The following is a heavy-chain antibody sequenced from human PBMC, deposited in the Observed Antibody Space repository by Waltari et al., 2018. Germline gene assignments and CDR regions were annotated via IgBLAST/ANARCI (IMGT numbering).Heavy chain of an antibody. Sequence: QVQLVQSGAEVKKPGASVKVSCKASGYTFTSYDLNWVRQATGQGLEWMGWMNPNSGNTGYAQKFQGRVTMTRNTSISTAYMELSSLRSEDTAVYYCARGPRSRLLWFGEFLYYFDYWGQGTLVTVSS. CDR2: MNPNSGNT. J-gene: IGHJ4*02. CDR3: ARGPRSRLLWFGEFLYYFDY. V-gene: IGHV1-8*01. CDR1: GYTFTSYD. D-gene: IGHD3-10*01.